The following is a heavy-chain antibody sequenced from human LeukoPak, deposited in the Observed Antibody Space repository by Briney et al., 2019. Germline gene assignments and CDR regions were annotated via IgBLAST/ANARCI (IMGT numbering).Heavy chain of an antibody. CDR3: ARAGLSRRDAFDI. CDR2: IIPIFGTA. D-gene: IGHD6-25*01. CDR1: GGTFSSYA. J-gene: IGHJ3*02. V-gene: IGHV1-69*13. Sequence: GASVKVSCKASGGTFSSYAISWVRQAPGQGLEWMGGIIPIFGTANYEQKFQGRVTITADESTSTAYMELSSLRSEDTAVYYCARAGLSRRDAFDIWGQGTMVTVSS.